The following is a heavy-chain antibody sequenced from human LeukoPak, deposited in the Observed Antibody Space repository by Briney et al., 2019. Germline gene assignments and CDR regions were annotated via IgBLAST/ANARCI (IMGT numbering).Heavy chain of an antibody. J-gene: IGHJ4*02. CDR3: AKDQVTTVTNGPFDY. CDR2: ISGSGGST. D-gene: IGHD4-17*01. Sequence: PGGSLRLSCAASGFTFSSYARSWVRQAPGKGLEWVSAISGSGGSTYYADSVKGRFTISRDNSKNTLSLQMNRLRAEDTAVYYCAKDQVTTVTNGPFDYWGQGTLVSVSS. V-gene: IGHV3-23*01. CDR1: GFTFSSYA.